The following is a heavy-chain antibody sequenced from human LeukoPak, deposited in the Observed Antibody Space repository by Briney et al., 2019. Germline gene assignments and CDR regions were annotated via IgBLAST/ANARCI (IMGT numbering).Heavy chain of an antibody. J-gene: IGHJ3*02. D-gene: IGHD3-3*01. Sequence: SETLSLTCTVSGHSISSGYCWGWIRQPPGKGLEWIGSIYHSGSTYYNPSLKSRVTISVDTSKNQFSLKLSSVTAADTAVYYCARSRFLEWLVHDAFDIWGQGTMVTVSS. CDR3: ARSRFLEWLVHDAFDI. CDR2: IYHSGST. CDR1: GHSISSGYC. V-gene: IGHV4-38-2*02.